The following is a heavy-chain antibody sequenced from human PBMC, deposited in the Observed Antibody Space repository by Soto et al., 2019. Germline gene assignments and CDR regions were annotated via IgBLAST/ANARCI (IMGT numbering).Heavy chain of an antibody. V-gene: IGHV3-7*05. J-gene: IGHJ3*02. CDR3: ASDKNVYDFFGADDAFDI. Sequence: GGSLRLSCAASGFTFRSYWMSWVRQAPGKGLEWVASIKQDGSDKYYVESVKGRFTISRDNAENSVDLLMNTLRAEDTAVYYCASDKNVYDFFGADDAFDIWGQGTMVTVSS. CDR2: IKQDGSDK. D-gene: IGHD3-3*01. CDR1: GFTFRSYW.